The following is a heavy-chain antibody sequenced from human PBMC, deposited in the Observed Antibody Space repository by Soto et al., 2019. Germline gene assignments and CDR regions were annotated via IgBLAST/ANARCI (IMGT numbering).Heavy chain of an antibody. CDR2: IYYNGNT. Sequence: QLHLQESGPGLVKPSETLSLTCIVSGGSLSSSSYYWAWIRQPPGKGLEWIGTIYYNGNTYYNPSLKSRVTIALDTSKNAISLKVSSVTATDTAVYDCGRYDWTYYLLAINFWGQGTLATVSS. CDR3: GRYDWTYYLLAINF. V-gene: IGHV4-39*01. CDR1: GGSLSSSSYY. D-gene: IGHD3-16*01. J-gene: IGHJ4*02.